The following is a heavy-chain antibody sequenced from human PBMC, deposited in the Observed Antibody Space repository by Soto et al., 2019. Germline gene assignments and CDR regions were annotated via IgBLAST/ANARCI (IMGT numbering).Heavy chain of an antibody. Sequence: EVQLVESGGGLVQPGGSLRLSCAASGFTFSSHSMNWVRQAPGKGLEWVSYISSSSSTIYYADSVKGRFTISRDNAKNSLYLQMNSLRAEDTAVYYCARDPDPYCSSTSCYAPFFDYWGQGTLVTVSS. CDR3: ARDPDPYCSSTSCYAPFFDY. V-gene: IGHV3-48*01. CDR1: GFTFSSHS. J-gene: IGHJ4*02. D-gene: IGHD2-2*01. CDR2: ISSSSSTI.